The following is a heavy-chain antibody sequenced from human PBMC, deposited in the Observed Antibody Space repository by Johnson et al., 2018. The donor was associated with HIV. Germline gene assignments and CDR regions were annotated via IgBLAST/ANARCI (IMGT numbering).Heavy chain of an antibody. J-gene: IGHJ3*02. CDR2: ISYDGSDK. D-gene: IGHD3-16*01. Sequence: QVQLVESGGGVVQPGRSRRLSCAASGFIFSSYGMHWVRQAPGKGLEWVAFISYDGSDKDNADSVRGRFTISRDNSKNTLYLQMNSLRIEDTAVYYCARGSRYTYDNDDVYLLQAFDIWGQGTMVTVSS. CDR1: GFIFSSYG. V-gene: IGHV3-30*19. CDR3: ARGSRYTYDNDDVYLLQAFDI.